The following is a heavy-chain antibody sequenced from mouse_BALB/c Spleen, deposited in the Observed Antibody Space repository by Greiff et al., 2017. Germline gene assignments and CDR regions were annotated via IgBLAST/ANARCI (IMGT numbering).Heavy chain of an antibody. V-gene: IGHV5-6-4*01. CDR3: TRKGGMAMDY. CDR1: GFTFSSYT. CDR2: ISSGGSYT. J-gene: IGHJ4*01. Sequence: EVMLVESGGGLVKPGGSLKLSCAASGFTFSSYTMSWVRQTPEKRLEWVATISSGGSYTYYPDSVKGRFTISRDNAKNTLYLQMSSLKSEDTAMYYCTRKGGMAMDYWGQGTSVTVSS.